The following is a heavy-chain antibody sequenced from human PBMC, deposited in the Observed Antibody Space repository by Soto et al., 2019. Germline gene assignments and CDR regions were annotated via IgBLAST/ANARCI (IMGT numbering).Heavy chain of an antibody. J-gene: IGHJ4*02. V-gene: IGHV1-69*02. Sequence: SVKVSCKASGGTFSSYTISWVRQAPGQGLEWMGRIIPSLGIANYAQKFQDRVTITADKSTSTAYMELSSLRSEDTAVYYCARGHNVEMASIDNWGQAALVTVSS. D-gene: IGHD1-20*01. CDR3: ARGHNVEMASIDN. CDR2: IIPSLGIA. CDR1: GGTFSSYT.